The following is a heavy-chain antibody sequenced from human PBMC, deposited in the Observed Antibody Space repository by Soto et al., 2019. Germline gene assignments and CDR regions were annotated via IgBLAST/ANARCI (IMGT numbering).Heavy chain of an antibody. CDR1: GYTFTSYG. D-gene: IGHD2-2*01. J-gene: IGHJ2*01. V-gene: IGHV1-18*01. CDR2: ISGYNGNT. CDR3: ARRCSSTRCLEL. Sequence: QVQLVQSGAEVKKPGASVKVSCKASGYTFTSYGICWVRQAPGQGLEWMGWISGYNGNTNYAQNLQGRVTLTTDTPTSTVYMELRSLRSDDTAVYYCARRCSSTRCLELWGRGTLVIVSS.